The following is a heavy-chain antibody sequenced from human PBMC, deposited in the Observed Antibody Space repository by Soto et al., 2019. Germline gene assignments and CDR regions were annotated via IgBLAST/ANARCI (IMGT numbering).Heavy chain of an antibody. CDR2: INHSGST. V-gene: IGHV4-34*01. D-gene: IGHD2-2*01. Sequence: PSETLSLTCAVYGGSFSGYYWRWIRQPPGKGLEWIGEINHSGSTNYNPSLKSRVTISVDTSKNQFSLKLSSVTAADTAVYYCARGVVVVPAAMPLSTDVWGQGTTVTVSS. CDR1: GGSFSGYY. CDR3: ARGVVVVPAAMPLSTDV. J-gene: IGHJ6*02.